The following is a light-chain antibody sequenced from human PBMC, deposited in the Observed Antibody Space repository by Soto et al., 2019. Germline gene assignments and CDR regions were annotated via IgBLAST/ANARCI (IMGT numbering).Light chain of an antibody. J-gene: IGKJ5*01. V-gene: IGKV1-33*01. CDR3: QQYDNLLDI. Sequence: DIQMTQSPSSLSASLGYRVSRTVQASQAISNYLNWYQQKPGKAPKLLIYAASNLETGVPSRFSGSGSGTDFTFTISSLQPEDIATYYCQQYDNLLDIFGQGTRLEIK. CDR1: QAISNY. CDR2: AAS.